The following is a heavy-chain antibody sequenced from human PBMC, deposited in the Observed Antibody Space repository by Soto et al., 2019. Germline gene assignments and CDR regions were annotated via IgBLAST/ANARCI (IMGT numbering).Heavy chain of an antibody. Sequence: ASVKVSCKASGYTFTSYYMHCVRQAPVQWLEWMGIINPSGGSTSYAQKFQGRVTMTRDTSTSTVYMELSSLRSEDTAVYYCATSKPDIVVVPAAILSPNNWFDPWGQGTLVTVSS. D-gene: IGHD2-2*02. CDR2: INPSGGST. J-gene: IGHJ5*02. V-gene: IGHV1-46*01. CDR3: ATSKPDIVVVPAAILSPNNWFDP. CDR1: GYTFTSYY.